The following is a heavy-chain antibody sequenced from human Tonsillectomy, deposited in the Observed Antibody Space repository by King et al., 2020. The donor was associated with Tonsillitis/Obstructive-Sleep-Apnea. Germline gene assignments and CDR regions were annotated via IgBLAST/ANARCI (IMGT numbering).Heavy chain of an antibody. Sequence: QLVQSGGGVVQPGRSLRLSCAGSGFTISNYAMHWVRQAPGKGLEWVALISYDGSSKYYADSVKGRFTISRDNSKNTLYLQMNSLRAGETAVYYCAKVRLRFLEWEANWFDPWGQGTLVTVSS. D-gene: IGHD3-3*01. J-gene: IGHJ5*02. V-gene: IGHV3-30*18. CDR3: AKVRLRFLEWEANWFDP. CDR2: ISYDGSSK. CDR1: GFTISNYA.